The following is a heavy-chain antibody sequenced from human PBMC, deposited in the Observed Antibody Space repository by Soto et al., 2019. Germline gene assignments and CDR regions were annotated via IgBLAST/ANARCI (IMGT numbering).Heavy chain of an antibody. V-gene: IGHV4-34*01. J-gene: IGHJ5*02. CDR3: ARGYIVVVGSDTPTMQNWFDP. CDR1: GGSFSGYY. CDR2: INHSGST. Sequence: SETLSLTCAVYGGSFSGYYWSWIRQPPGKGLEWIGEINHSGSTNYNPSLKSRVTISVDTSKNQFSLKLSSVTAADTAVYYCARGYIVVVGSDTPTMQNWFDPWGQGNLVTVSS. D-gene: IGHD2-15*01.